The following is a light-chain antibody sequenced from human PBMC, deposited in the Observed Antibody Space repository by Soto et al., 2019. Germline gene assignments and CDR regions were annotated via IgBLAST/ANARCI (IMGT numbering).Light chain of an antibody. Sequence: QAVVTQSPSASASLGASVKLTCTLSSGHSSYAITWHQQQPEKGPRYLVKVNSDGSYSKGDGIPDRFSGSSSGAERYLTISSLQSEDEADYYCQTWSTGIRVFGTGTKLTVL. J-gene: IGLJ1*01. CDR1: SGHSSYA. CDR3: QTWSTGIRV. V-gene: IGLV4-69*01. CDR2: VNSDGSY.